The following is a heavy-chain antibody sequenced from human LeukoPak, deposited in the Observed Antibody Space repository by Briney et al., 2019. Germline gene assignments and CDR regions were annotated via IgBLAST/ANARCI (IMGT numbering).Heavy chain of an antibody. Sequence: PGGSLRLSCAASGFTFDDYATHWVRLAPWKGLVWVSLISWYGGSTYYANSVKGRFTISRDNSKNSLYLQMNSLRTEDAALYFCAKAANYYDSSGYLDYWGQGTLVSVFS. CDR2: ISWYGGST. J-gene: IGHJ4*02. CDR3: AKAANYYDSSGYLDY. D-gene: IGHD3-22*01. V-gene: IGHV3-43*01. CDR1: GFTFDDYA.